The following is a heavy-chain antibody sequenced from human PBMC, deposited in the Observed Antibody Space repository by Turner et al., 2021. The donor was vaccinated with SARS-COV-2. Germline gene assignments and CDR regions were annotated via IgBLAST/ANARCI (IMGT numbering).Heavy chain of an antibody. Sequence: QVQLQQWGAGLLKPSETLSLTCAVYGGSFSGYYWSWIRQPPGKGLELIGEINHSGSTNYNPALKSRVTISVDKSKNQFSLKLSSVTAADTAVYYCARRTNTYYYGSVSYYRRPAGGRMDVWGQGTTVTVSS. CDR3: ARRTNTYYYGSVSYYRRPAGGRMDV. CDR1: GGSFSGYY. V-gene: IGHV4-34*01. CDR2: INHSGST. D-gene: IGHD3-10*01. J-gene: IGHJ6*02.